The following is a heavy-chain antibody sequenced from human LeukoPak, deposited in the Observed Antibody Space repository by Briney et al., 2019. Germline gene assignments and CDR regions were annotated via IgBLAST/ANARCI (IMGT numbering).Heavy chain of an antibody. CDR1: GFNFTNFA. J-gene: IGHJ3*02. Sequence: GGSLRLSCATSGFNFTNFAMNWVRQAPGKGLEWVSFISGSGGTKHYADSVKGRFTISRDSSKNTLYLQMNSLRAEDTAVYYCARAGHDYGDYGAFDIWGQGTMVTVSS. V-gene: IGHV3-23*01. CDR2: ISGSGGTK. CDR3: ARAGHDYGDYGAFDI. D-gene: IGHD4-17*01.